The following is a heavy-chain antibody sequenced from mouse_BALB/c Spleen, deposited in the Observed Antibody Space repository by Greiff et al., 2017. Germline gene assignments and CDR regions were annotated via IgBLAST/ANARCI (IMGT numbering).Heavy chain of an antibody. CDR1: GYSFTSYY. J-gene: IGHJ3*01. V-gene: IGHV1-66*01. Sequence: VQLQQSGPELVKPGASVKISCKASGYSFTSYYIHWVKQRPGQGLEWIEWIFPGSGNTKYNEKFKGKATLTADTSSSTAYMQLSSLTSEDSAVYFCARGGDYDYPFAYWGQGTLVTVSA. CDR3: ARGGDYDYPFAY. D-gene: IGHD2-4*01. CDR2: IFPGSGNT.